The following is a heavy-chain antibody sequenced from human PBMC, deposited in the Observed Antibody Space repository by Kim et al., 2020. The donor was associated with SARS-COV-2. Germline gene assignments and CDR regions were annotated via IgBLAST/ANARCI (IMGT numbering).Heavy chain of an antibody. CDR3: ARKVFDY. J-gene: IGHJ4*02. V-gene: IGHV3-48*02. CDR2: SSGGAI. Sequence: SSGGAIFDADYVKDRITMSRDNAKNSLYLQMSSLGDEDTAVYYCARKVFDYWGQGTLVTVSS.